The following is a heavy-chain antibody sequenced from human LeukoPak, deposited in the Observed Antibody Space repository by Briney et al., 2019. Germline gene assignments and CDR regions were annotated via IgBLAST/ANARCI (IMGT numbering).Heavy chain of an antibody. V-gene: IGHV4-34*01. J-gene: IGHJ5*02. Sequence: SETLSLTCAVYGGSFSGYYWSWIRQPPGKGLEWIGEINHSGSTNYNPSLKSRVTISVDTSKNQFSLKLSSVTAADTAVYYCARLEHGVFYYDSSGKEWFDPWGQGTLVTVSS. CDR1: GGSFSGYY. CDR2: INHSGST. D-gene: IGHD3-22*01. CDR3: ARLEHGVFYYDSSGKEWFDP.